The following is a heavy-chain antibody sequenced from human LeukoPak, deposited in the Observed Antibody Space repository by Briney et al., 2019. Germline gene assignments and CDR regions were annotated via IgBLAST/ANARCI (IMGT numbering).Heavy chain of an antibody. CDR3: ASAGDSSGLDY. Sequence: SETLSLTCAVYGGPFSGYYWSWIRQPPGKGLEWIGEINHSGSTNYNPSLKSRVTIPVDTSKNQFSLKLSSVTAADTAVYYCASAGDSSGLDYWGQGTLVTVSS. D-gene: IGHD3-22*01. V-gene: IGHV4-34*01. J-gene: IGHJ4*02. CDR2: INHSGST. CDR1: GGPFSGYY.